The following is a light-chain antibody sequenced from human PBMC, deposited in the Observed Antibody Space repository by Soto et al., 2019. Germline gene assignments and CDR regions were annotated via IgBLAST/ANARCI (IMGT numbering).Light chain of an antibody. CDR1: SSDVGGYNY. CDR2: EVI. CDR3: SSYTSSTTPYV. J-gene: IGLJ1*01. Sequence: QSALTQPASVSGSPGQSITISCTGTSSDVGGYNYVSWYQQHPGKAPKLMIYEVINRPSGVSNRFSGSKSRNTASLTISGLQPDDESDYYCSSYTSSTTPYVFGTGTKLTVL. V-gene: IGLV2-14*01.